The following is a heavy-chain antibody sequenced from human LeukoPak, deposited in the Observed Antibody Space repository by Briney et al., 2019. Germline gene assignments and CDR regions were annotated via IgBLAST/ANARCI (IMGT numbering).Heavy chain of an antibody. D-gene: IGHD3-10*01. CDR1: GGSISTYY. V-gene: IGHV4-59*08. CDR2: IYYSGYT. Sequence: PSETLSLTCTVSGGSISTYYWSWIRQPPGRGLEWIGYIYYSGYTNYNPSLKSRVTISVDTSKNQFSLKLSSVTAADTAVYYCARARIYYGSGSYYFDYWGQGTLVTVSS. CDR3: ARARIYYGSGSYYFDY. J-gene: IGHJ4*02.